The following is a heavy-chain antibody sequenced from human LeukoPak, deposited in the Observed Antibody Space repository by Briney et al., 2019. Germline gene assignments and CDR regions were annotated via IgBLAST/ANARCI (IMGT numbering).Heavy chain of an antibody. Sequence: TSETLSLTCTVSGGSISSHFWSWIRQPPGKGLEWIGNIYYSGNTDYNSSLESRVTISRDTPKNQFSLRLSSVTAADTAVYYCARSISEAATAWFDPWGQGTLVTVSS. J-gene: IGHJ5*02. CDR3: ARSISEAATAWFDP. D-gene: IGHD6-19*01. CDR1: GGSISSHF. CDR2: IYYSGNT. V-gene: IGHV4-59*11.